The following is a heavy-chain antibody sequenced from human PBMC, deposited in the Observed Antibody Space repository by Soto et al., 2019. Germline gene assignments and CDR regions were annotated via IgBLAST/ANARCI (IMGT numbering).Heavy chain of an antibody. D-gene: IGHD6-19*01. V-gene: IGHV3-23*01. Sequence: PGGSLRLSCAASGITFSSFAMTWVRQAPGKGLEWVSAISGSGGSTFYADSVKGRFTISRDNSKNTLFLQMNSLRAEDTAVYYCAKGYSSGWYYFDYWGQGTLDTVSS. CDR2: ISGSGGST. CDR3: AKGYSSGWYYFDY. CDR1: GITFSSFA. J-gene: IGHJ4*02.